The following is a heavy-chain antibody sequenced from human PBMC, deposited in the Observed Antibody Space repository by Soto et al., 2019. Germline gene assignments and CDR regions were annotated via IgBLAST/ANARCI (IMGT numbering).Heavy chain of an antibody. CDR1: GFTFSNAW. CDR2: IKSKTDGGTT. V-gene: IGHV3-15*01. CDR3: TTDLLRYFDKDSS. J-gene: IGHJ5*02. D-gene: IGHD3-9*01. Sequence: GGSLRLSCAASGFTFSNAWMSWVRQAPGKGLEWVGRIKSKTDGGTTDYAAPVKGRFTISRDDSKNTLYLQMNSLKTEDTAVYYCTTDLLRYFDKDSSWGQGTLVTVSS.